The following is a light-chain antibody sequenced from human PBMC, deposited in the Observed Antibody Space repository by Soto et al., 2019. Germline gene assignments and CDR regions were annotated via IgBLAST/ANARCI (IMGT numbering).Light chain of an antibody. Sequence: QSALTQPASVSGSPGQSITISCTGTSSAVGCYNLVSWYQQHPGQAPKLMIYEGSKRPSGVSNRFSGSKSGNTASLTISGLQAEDEADYYCCSYAGSSTVVFGGGTKLTVL. CDR2: EGS. CDR3: CSYAGSSTVV. J-gene: IGLJ2*01. CDR1: SSAVGCYNL. V-gene: IGLV2-23*01.